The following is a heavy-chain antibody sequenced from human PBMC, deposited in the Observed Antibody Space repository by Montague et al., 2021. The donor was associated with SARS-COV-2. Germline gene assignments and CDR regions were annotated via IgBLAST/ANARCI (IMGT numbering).Heavy chain of an antibody. D-gene: IGHD3-9*01. V-gene: IGHV4-59*01. J-gene: IGHJ6*02. CDR1: GGSISTYY. CDR3: ARLPYDNSYGMDV. Sequence: SETLSLTCTVSGGSISTYYWNWIRQFPGKGLEWIGYIDYSGSTNYNPSLQSRVIISVDRSKIQFSLKLNSVPAADTAIYYCARLPYDNSYGMDVWGQGTTVTVS. CDR2: IDYSGST.